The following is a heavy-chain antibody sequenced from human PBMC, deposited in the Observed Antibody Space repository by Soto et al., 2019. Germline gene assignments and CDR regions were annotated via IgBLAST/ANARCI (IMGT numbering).Heavy chain of an antibody. CDR3: ATVDSSGGGNYFDY. CDR2: FDPEDGET. Sequence: VKVSCKVSGYTLTELSMHWVRQAPGKGLEWMGGFDPEDGETIYAQKFQGRVTMTEDTSTDTAYMELSSLRSEDTAVYYCATVDSSGGGNYFDYWGQGTLVTVSS. D-gene: IGHD6-19*01. V-gene: IGHV1-24*01. J-gene: IGHJ4*02. CDR1: GYTLTELS.